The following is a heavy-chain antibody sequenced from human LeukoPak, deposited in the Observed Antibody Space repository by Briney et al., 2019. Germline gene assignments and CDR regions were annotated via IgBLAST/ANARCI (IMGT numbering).Heavy chain of an antibody. Sequence: ASVRVSCKASGYTFTSYGISWVRQAPGQGLEWMGWISAYNGNTNYAQKLQGRVTMTTDTSTSTAYMELSSLRSEDTAVYYCARDSSLSSSCGFWGQGTLVTVSS. CDR3: ARDSSLSSSCGF. D-gene: IGHD6-13*01. V-gene: IGHV1-18*01. CDR2: ISAYNGNT. CDR1: GYTFTSYG. J-gene: IGHJ4*02.